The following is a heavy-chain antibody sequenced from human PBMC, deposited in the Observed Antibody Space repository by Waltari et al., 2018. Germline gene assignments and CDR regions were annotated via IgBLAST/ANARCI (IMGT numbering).Heavy chain of an antibody. CDR1: GYTFTSYA. D-gene: IGHD5-18*01. Sequence: QVQLVQSGAEVKKPGASVKVSCKASGYTFTSYAMHWVRQAPGQRLEWMGWINDGNGNTKYSQKFQGRVTITRDTSASTAYMELSSLRSEDTAVYYCARSDTAMVDYWGQGTLVTVSS. CDR2: INDGNGNT. J-gene: IGHJ4*02. V-gene: IGHV1-3*01. CDR3: ARSDTAMVDY.